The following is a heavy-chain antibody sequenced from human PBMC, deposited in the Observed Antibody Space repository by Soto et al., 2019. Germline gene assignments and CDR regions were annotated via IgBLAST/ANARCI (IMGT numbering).Heavy chain of an antibody. V-gene: IGHV1-2*02. Sequence: QLHLVQSGAVVKKPGASVTVSCSASGYPVTAYYMHWVRQAPGRGLEWMGGINPATGAAKYTQTFQGRVTRTRDTSTNTVFMELSGLTSEDTAVFSLASGGGVGVAGSAAFDMWGQGTLVTVSS. CDR1: GYPVTAYY. D-gene: IGHD3-3*01. CDR3: ASGGGVGVAGSAAFDM. CDR2: INPATGAA. J-gene: IGHJ3*02.